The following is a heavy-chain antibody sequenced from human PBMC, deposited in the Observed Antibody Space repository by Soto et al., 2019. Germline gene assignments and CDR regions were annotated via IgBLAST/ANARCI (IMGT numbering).Heavy chain of an antibody. CDR2: INPNSGGT. CDR3: ARAEVVRAPGRGSFYYYYGMDV. V-gene: IGHV1-2*02. D-gene: IGHD2-15*01. Sequence: ASVKVSCKASGYTFTGYYMHWVRQAPGQGLEWMGWINPNSGGTNYAQKFQGRVTMTRDTSISTAYMELSRLRSDDTAVYYCARAEVVRAPGRGSFYYYYGMDVWGQGTTVTVSS. CDR1: GYTFTGYY. J-gene: IGHJ6*02.